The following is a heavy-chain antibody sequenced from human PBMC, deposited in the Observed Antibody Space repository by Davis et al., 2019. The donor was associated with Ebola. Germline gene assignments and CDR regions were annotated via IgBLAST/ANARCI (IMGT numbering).Heavy chain of an antibody. J-gene: IGHJ4*02. V-gene: IGHV3-23*03. CDR3: AKDRYTTVTAFDY. Sequence: GESLKISCSASGFTFSSYAMHWVRQAPGKGLEWVSVIYSGGSTYYADSVKGRFTISRDNSKNTLYLQMNSLRAEDTAVYYCAKDRYTTVTAFDYWGQGTLVTVSS. CDR2: IYSGGST. CDR1: GFTFSSYA. D-gene: IGHD4-17*01.